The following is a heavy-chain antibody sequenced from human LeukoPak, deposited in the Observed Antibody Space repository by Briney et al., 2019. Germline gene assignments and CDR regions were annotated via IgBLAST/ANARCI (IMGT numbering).Heavy chain of an antibody. CDR2: INHSGST. CDR1: GGSFSGYY. Sequence: PSETLSLTCAVYGGSFSGYYWSWIRQPPGKGPEWIGEINHSGSTNYNPSLKSRVTISVDTSKNQFSLKLSSVTAADTAVYYCARGQADSTSCYGYFDLWGRGTLVTVSS. J-gene: IGHJ2*01. CDR3: ARGQADSTSCYGYFDL. D-gene: IGHD2-2*01. V-gene: IGHV4-34*01.